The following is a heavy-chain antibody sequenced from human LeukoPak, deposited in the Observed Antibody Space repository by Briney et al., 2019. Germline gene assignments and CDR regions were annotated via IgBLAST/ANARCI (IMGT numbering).Heavy chain of an antibody. CDR1: GYTFTNYV. Sequence: ASVKVSCKASGYTFTNYVMHWVRQAPGQRLEWMGWINAGNGNTKYSRKFQGRVTFTRDTSASTAYMELSSLRSEDTAVYYCARDPAPDYFDYRGQGTLVTVSS. J-gene: IGHJ4*02. CDR3: ARDPAPDYFDY. CDR2: INAGNGNT. V-gene: IGHV1-3*01.